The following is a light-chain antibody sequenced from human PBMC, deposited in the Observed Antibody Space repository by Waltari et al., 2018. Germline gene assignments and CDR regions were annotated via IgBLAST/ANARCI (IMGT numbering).Light chain of an antibody. J-gene: IGKJ1*01. CDR2: VTS. CDR1: QVMSDS. V-gene: IGKV1-NL1*01. CDR3: QQYVITPWT. Sequence: DIQLTQSPSTLPASVGDRVTHTCLACQVMSDSLVCYQQIPGKAPKLLLYVTSRLESVVPSRFSGSGSGTDYTLTISSLQTEDFATYDCQQYVITPWTFGQGTKVEIK.